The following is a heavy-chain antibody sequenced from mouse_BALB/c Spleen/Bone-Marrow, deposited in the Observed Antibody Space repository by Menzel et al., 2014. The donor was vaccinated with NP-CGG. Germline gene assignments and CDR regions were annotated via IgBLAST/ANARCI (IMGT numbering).Heavy chain of an antibody. J-gene: IGHJ2*01. D-gene: IGHD2-4*01. V-gene: IGHV1S29*02. CDR1: GYTFTDYN. Sequence: VQLKESGPELVKPGASVKISCKASGYTFTDYNMHWVKQSHGKSLEWIGYIYPYNGGTGYNQKFKTKATLTVDNSSSTAYMELRSLTSEDSAVDYCARKDYDSFFDYWGQGTTLTVSS. CDR2: IYPYNGGT. CDR3: ARKDYDSFFDY.